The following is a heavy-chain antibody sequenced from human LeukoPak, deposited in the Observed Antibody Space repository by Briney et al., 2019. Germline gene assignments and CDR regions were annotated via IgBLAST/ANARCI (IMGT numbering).Heavy chain of an antibody. V-gene: IGHV3-53*01. CDR1: GFTVSSNY. D-gene: IGHD2-2*02. J-gene: IGHJ6*02. CDR3: ARESRAEWYCSSTSCYMGYYYGMDV. Sequence: PGGSLRLSCAASGFTVSSNYMSWVRQAPGKGLEWVSVIYSGGSTYYADSVKGRFTISRDNSKNTLYLQMNSLRAEDTAVYYCARESRAEWYCSSTSCYMGYYYGMDVWGQGTTVTVSS. CDR2: IYSGGST.